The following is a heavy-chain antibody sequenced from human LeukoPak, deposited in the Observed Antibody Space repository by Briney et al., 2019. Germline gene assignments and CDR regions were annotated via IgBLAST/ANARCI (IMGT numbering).Heavy chain of an antibody. D-gene: IGHD4/OR15-4a*01. CDR3: ARGLSWYYYYMDV. CDR2: IYYSGST. J-gene: IGHJ6*03. V-gene: IGHV4-39*07. CDR1: GGSISSYY. Sequence: PSETLSLTCTVSGGSISSYYWGWIRQPPGKGLEWIGSIYYSGSTYYNPSLKSRVTISVDTSKNQFSLKLSSVTAADTAVYYCARGLSWYYYYMDVWGKGTTVTVSS.